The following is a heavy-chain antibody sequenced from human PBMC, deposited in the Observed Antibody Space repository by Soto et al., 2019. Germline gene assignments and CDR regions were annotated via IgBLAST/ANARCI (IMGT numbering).Heavy chain of an antibody. CDR2: IYPGDSDT. Sequence: GESLKISCKGSGYTFTNYWIGWVRQMPGKGLEWMGIIYPGDSDTKYNPSFQGQVTISADKSITTTYLRWTSLKASDTAIYYCAASIFYYGMDVWGQGATVTVSS. J-gene: IGHJ6*02. CDR3: AASIFYYGMDV. CDR1: GYTFTNYW. V-gene: IGHV5-51*01.